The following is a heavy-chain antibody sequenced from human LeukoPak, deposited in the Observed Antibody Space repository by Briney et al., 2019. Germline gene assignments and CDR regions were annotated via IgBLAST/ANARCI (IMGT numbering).Heavy chain of an antibody. V-gene: IGHV3-23*01. Sequence: GGSLRLSCAASGFTFKTHAMSWVRQAPGKGLEWVSRIDDSGVIRSYADSVKGRFTISRDNSKMTLTLQMNSLRAEDTAVYYCANLDSSGFSLDYWGQGTLVTVSS. CDR1: GFTFKTHA. D-gene: IGHD3-22*01. CDR3: ANLDSSGFSLDY. J-gene: IGHJ4*02. CDR2: IDDSGVIR.